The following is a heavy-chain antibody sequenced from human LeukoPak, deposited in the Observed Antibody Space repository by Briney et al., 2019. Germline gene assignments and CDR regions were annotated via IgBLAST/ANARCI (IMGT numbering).Heavy chain of an antibody. CDR1: GYSFTTYW. D-gene: IGHD4-17*01. CDR3: ARRPYGDSAIDS. CDR2: IYPSDSET. V-gene: IGHV5-51*01. J-gene: IGHJ4*02. Sequence: GESLKISCKGSGYSFTTYWIGWVRQMPGKGLEWMGIIYPSDSETIYSPSFQGLVTISADKSISTAYLQWSSLKASDTAMYCCARRPYGDSAIDSWGQGTLVTVSS.